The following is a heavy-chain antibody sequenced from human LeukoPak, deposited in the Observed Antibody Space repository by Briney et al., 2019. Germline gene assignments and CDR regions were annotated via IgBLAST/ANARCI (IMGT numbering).Heavy chain of an antibody. Sequence: GGSLRLSCAASGFTFSDYYMSWIRQAPGKGLEWVSYISSSGSTIYYADSVKGRFTISRDNAKNALYLQMNRLRAEDTAVYYCARVGAPGAADYWGQGTLVTVSS. D-gene: IGHD2-2*01. V-gene: IGHV3-11*04. CDR3: ARVGAPGAADY. CDR1: GFTFSDYY. J-gene: IGHJ4*02. CDR2: ISSSGSTI.